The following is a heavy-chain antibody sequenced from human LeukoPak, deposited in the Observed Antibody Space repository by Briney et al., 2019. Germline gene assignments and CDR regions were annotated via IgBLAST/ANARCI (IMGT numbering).Heavy chain of an antibody. V-gene: IGHV3-11*01. CDR1: GFTFSDYY. J-gene: IGHJ4*02. D-gene: IGHD5-12*01. CDR2: ISSSGSTI. CDR3: ARVTATISLDY. Sequence: GGSLRLSCAASGFTFSDYYMSWIRQAPGKGLEWVSYISSSGSTIYYADSVKGRFTISRDNVKNSLYLQMNSLRAEDTAVYYCARVTATISLDYWGQGTLVTVSS.